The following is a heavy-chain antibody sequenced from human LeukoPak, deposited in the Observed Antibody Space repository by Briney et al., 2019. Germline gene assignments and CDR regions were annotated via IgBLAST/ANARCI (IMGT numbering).Heavy chain of an antibody. D-gene: IGHD7-27*01. CDR2: IRPDGTDA. V-gene: IGHV3-74*01. Sequence: PGGSLRLSCAASGFTFSSYSMNWVRQAPGKGLEWVSRIRPDGTDASYADSVKGRFTISRDNARNTLFLQISSLRDEDTAVYYCARDMWGTFDYWGQGTLVTVSS. CDR3: ARDMWGTFDY. CDR1: GFTFSSYS. J-gene: IGHJ4*02.